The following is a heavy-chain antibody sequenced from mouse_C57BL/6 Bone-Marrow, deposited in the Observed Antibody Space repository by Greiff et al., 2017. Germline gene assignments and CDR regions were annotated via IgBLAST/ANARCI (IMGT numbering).Heavy chain of an antibody. CDR2: IDPETGGT. V-gene: IGHV1-15*01. D-gene: IGHD2-1*01. J-gene: IGHJ2*01. CDR3: KGVREDY. Sequence: LQESGAELVRPGASVTLSCKASGYTFTDYEMHWVKQTPVHGLEWIGAIDPETGGTAYNQKFKGKAILTADKSSSTAYMELRSLTSEDSAVYYCKGVREDYWGQGTTLTVSS. CDR1: GYTFTDYE.